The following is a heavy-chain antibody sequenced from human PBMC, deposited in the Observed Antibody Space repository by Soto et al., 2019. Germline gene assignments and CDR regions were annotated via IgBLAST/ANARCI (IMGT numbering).Heavy chain of an antibody. D-gene: IGHD2-15*01. J-gene: IGHJ4*02. Sequence: ASVKVSCKASGYTFTSYAMHWVRQAPGQRLEWMGWINADSVKGRFTISRDNAKNSLYLYMNSLSAEDTAVYYCARDRGCSGGICYRDLGYWGQGTLVTVSS. CDR3: ARDRGCSGGICYRDLGY. V-gene: IGHV1-3*01. CDR2: INADS. CDR1: GYTFTSYA.